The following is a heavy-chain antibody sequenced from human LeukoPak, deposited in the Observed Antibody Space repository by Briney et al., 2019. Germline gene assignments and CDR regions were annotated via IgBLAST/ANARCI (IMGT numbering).Heavy chain of an antibody. D-gene: IGHD6-6*01. J-gene: IGHJ4*02. V-gene: IGHV3-21*01. Sequence: GGSLRLSCSASGFTFSSYSMNWVRQAPGKGLEWVSSISPTGNYIYYSDSVKGRFTISRDNAKNSLYLQMNSLRAEDTAVYYCASGPLISYNSSTYPPFDYWGQGTLVTVSS. CDR1: GFTFSSYS. CDR2: ISPTGNYI. CDR3: ASGPLISYNSSTYPPFDY.